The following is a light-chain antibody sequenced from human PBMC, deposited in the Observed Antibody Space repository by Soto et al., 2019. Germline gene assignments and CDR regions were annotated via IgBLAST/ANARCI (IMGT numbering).Light chain of an antibody. CDR2: DAS. CDR1: QSVSRN. V-gene: IGKV3-15*01. J-gene: IGKJ4*01. Sequence: EIVMTQSPATLSVSPGERATLSCRASQSVSRNLAWYQQKPGQPPRLLIYDASTRATGVPARFGGSGSGTEFTLTISGLQSEDFAVYYCQQYNNWPPLFGGGTKVEIK. CDR3: QQYNNWPPL.